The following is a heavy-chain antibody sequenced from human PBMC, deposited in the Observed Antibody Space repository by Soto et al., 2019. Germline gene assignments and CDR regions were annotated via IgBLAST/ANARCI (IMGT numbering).Heavy chain of an antibody. J-gene: IGHJ6*02. D-gene: IGHD5-18*01. V-gene: IGHV4-59*01. CDR1: GGSISSYS. CDR2: IYYSGST. Sequence: SETLSLTCTVSGGSISSYSWSWIRQPPRKGLEWIGYIYYSGSTNYNPSLKSRVTMSVDTSKNQCSLKLSSVTAADTAVYYCARAWGPAMVKYGKDVWGQGTRVTACS. CDR3: ARAWGPAMVKYGKDV.